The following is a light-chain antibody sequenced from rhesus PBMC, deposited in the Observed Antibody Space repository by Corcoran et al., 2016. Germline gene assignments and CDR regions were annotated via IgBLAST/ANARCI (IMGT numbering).Light chain of an antibody. CDR1: QGISSY. J-gene: IGKJ4*01. CDR3: LQHNSYPLT. CDR2: AAS. V-gene: IGKV1-28*01. Sequence: DIQMTQSPSSLSASVGDTVTITCRASQGISSYLTWFQQQPGKAPKPLIYAASSLESGVPSRFSGSGSGTEFTLTISSLKPEDVAAYYCLQHNSYPLTFGGGTKVEIK.